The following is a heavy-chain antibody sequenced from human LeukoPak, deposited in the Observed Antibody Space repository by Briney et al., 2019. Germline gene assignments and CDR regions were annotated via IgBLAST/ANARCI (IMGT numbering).Heavy chain of an antibody. CDR1: GYSISSGYY. Sequence: PSETLSLTCAVSGYSISSGYYWGWIRQPPGKGLEWIGSIYHSGSTYYNPSLKSRVTISVDTSKNQFSLKLSSVTAADTAVHYCARRLGGGYYYYMDVWGKGTTVTVSS. V-gene: IGHV4-38-2*01. J-gene: IGHJ6*03. CDR3: ARRLGGGYYYYMDV. D-gene: IGHD3-16*01. CDR2: IYHSGST.